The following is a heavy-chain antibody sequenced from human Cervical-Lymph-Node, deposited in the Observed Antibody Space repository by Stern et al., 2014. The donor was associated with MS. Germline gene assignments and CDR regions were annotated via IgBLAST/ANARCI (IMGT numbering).Heavy chain of an antibody. CDR2: IFPVFGTP. CDR3: ALSSETSDRWYSLGYDL. D-gene: IGHD6-13*01. V-gene: IGHV1-69*01. CDR1: GGTFSKFP. Sequence: QVQLVQSGAEVTKPASSVKVSCKASGGTFSKFPSSWVRQAPGQGLEWMGGIFPVFGTPTCAQEFRGRVTITADVSTSTVYMELSSLRSDDTAVYYCALSSETSDRWYSLGYDLWGQGTLVTVSS. J-gene: IGHJ5*02.